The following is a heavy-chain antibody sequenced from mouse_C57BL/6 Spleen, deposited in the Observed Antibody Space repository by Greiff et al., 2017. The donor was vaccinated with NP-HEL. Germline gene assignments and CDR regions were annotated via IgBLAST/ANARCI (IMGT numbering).Heavy chain of an antibody. V-gene: IGHV14-3*01. Sequence: EVKLQESVAELVRPGASVKLSCTASGFNITNTYMHWVKQRPEQGLEWIGRIDPANGNTKYAPKFQGKATITADTSSNTAYLQLSSLTSEDTAIYYCARWPHTGSSGYVGFAYWGQGTLVTVSA. J-gene: IGHJ3*01. D-gene: IGHD3-2*02. CDR2: IDPANGNT. CDR3: ARWPHTGSSGYVGFAY. CDR1: GFNITNTY.